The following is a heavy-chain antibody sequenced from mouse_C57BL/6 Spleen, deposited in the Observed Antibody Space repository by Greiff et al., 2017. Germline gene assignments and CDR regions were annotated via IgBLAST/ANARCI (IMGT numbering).Heavy chain of an antibody. CDR3: APYYDYDVG. D-gene: IGHD2-4*01. CDR1: GYTFTSYW. V-gene: IGHV1-64*01. J-gene: IGHJ3*01. Sequence: QVHVKQPGAELVKPGASVKLSCKASGYTFTSYWMHWVKQRPGQGLEWIGMIHPNSGSTNYNEKFKSKATLTVDKSSSTAYMQLSSLTSEDSAVYYCAPYYDYDVGWGQGTLVTVSA. CDR2: IHPNSGST.